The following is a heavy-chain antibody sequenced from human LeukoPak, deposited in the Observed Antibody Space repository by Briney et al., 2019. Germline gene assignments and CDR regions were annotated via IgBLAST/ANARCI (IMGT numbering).Heavy chain of an antibody. V-gene: IGHV3-21*01. CDR3: LLQMTYGELSDPDF. Sequence: GGSLRLSCAASGFTFSSYTMSWVRQAPGKGLEWVSSSGTRSGTKYYADSVMGRFTISRDSAMNSVSLQINSLRAEDTAVYYCLLQMTYGELSDPDFRGQGTLVTASS. D-gene: IGHD3-16*02. J-gene: IGHJ4*02. CDR2: SGTRSGTK. CDR1: GFTFSSYT.